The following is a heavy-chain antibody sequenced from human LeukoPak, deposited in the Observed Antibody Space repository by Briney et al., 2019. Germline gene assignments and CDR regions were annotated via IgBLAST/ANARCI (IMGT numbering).Heavy chain of an antibody. CDR3: AREGIVTTYSNCLDY. CDR1: GGTFSSYA. D-gene: IGHD4-11*01. Sequence: AVKVSCMASGGTFSSYAISWVRQAPGQGLARMGGIIPIFGSANYAQKFQGRVTITADESTSTAYMELNSLRSEDTAVYYCAREGIVTTYSNCLDYWGQGTLVTVSS. J-gene: IGHJ4*02. V-gene: IGHV1-69*13. CDR2: IIPIFGSA.